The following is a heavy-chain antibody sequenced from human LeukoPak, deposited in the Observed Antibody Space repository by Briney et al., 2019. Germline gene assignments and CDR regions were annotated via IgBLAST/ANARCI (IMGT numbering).Heavy chain of an antibody. V-gene: IGHV1-2*02. CDR2: INPNSGGT. D-gene: IGHD2-15*01. J-gene: IGHJ6*03. CDR3: ARGGCSGGSCFNFYYYYYMDV. Sequence: GASVKVSCKASGYTFTGHYIHWVRQAPGQGLEWMGWINPNSGGTKYAQKFQGRVTMTRDTSISTAYMEVSSLRSDDTAVYYCARGGCSGGSCFNFYYYYYMDVWGKGTTVTISS. CDR1: GYTFTGHY.